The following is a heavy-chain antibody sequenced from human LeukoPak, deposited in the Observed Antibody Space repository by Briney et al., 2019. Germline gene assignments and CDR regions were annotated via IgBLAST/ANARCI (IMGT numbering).Heavy chain of an antibody. CDR3: ARRGGSPLGAFDI. V-gene: IGHV4-59*01. J-gene: IGHJ3*02. Sequence: SETLTLTCSVSGGSITSYYWSWIRQPPGKGLEWIGYIFYSESANYNPSLNSRVTISVDTSKNQFSLKLSSVTAADTAVYYCARRGGSPLGAFDIWGQGTMVTVSS. CDR1: GGSITSYY. CDR2: IFYSESA. D-gene: IGHD1-26*01.